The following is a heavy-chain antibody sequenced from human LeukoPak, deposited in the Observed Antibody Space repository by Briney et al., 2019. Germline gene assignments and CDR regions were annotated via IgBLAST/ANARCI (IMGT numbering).Heavy chain of an antibody. CDR2: INANTGNP. CDR3: ARDPTGYYDSSGDDY. D-gene: IGHD3-22*01. V-gene: IGHV7-4-1*02. Sequence: ASVKVSCKASGYTFTSYAMNWVRQAPGQGLEWMGWINANTGNPTYAQGFTGRFVFSLDTSVSTAYLQISSLKAEDTAVYYCARDPTGYYDSSGDDYWGQGTLVTVSS. J-gene: IGHJ4*02. CDR1: GYTFTSYA.